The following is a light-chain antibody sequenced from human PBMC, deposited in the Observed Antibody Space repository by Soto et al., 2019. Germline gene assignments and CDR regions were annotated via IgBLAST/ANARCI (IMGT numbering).Light chain of an antibody. CDR3: QQYNNWPRT. V-gene: IGKV3-15*01. CDR1: QSVSSN. Sequence: EIVMTQSPATLSVSPGERATLSCRASQSVSSNLAWYQQKPGQAPRLLIYGASTRATGIPARFSGSGSGTDFTLTISSLQSEDFAFYYCQQYNNWPRTFGPGTKVDIK. J-gene: IGKJ3*01. CDR2: GAS.